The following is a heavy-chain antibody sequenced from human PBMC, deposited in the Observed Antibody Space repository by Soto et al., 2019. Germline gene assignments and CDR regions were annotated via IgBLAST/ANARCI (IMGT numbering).Heavy chain of an antibody. V-gene: IGHV3-21*01. D-gene: IGHD1-26*01. Sequence: GGSLRLACASSGFTFSTYTMNWVRQAPGKGLEWVSSINGRGNYIYYAESVKGRFTISRDNAKNSLYLQMDRLRAEDTALYYCVREDGKVGTNSTFDYWGLGALVTVSS. CDR3: VREDGKVGTNSTFDY. J-gene: IGHJ4*02. CDR2: INGRGNYI. CDR1: GFTFSTYT.